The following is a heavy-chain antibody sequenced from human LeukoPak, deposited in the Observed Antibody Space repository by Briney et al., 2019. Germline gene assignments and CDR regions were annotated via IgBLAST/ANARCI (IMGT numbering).Heavy chain of an antibody. CDR1: GSSISSNYY. D-gene: IGHD3-9*01. Sequence: SETLSLTCTVSGSSISSNYYWAWIRQPPGKGLEWIGNIFRIGPTYYNPSLQSRVTISVDTSKNQFSLKLSSVTAADTAVYYCARLGLRYFDWLSHPFDYWGQGTLVTVSS. J-gene: IGHJ4*02. V-gene: IGHV4-38-2*02. CDR2: IFRIGPT. CDR3: ARLGLRYFDWLSHPFDY.